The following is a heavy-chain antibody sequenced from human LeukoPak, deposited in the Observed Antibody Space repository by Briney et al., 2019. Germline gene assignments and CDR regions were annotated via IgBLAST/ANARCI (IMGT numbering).Heavy chain of an antibody. Sequence: SETLSLTCAVSGGSISSSSFYWGWIRQPPGKGLEWIGDIYHSGSAYYNPSLESRVTMSVDTSKNQFSLKLSSVTAADTAVYYCARDRKWELPGDWFDPWGQGTLVTVSS. CDR3: ARDRKWELPGDWFDP. V-gene: IGHV4-39*07. J-gene: IGHJ5*02. CDR1: GGSISSSSFY. D-gene: IGHD1-26*01. CDR2: IYHSGSA.